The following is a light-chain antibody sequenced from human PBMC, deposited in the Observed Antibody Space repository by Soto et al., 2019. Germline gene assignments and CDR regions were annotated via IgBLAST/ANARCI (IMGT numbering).Light chain of an antibody. J-gene: IGKJ1*01. CDR1: QTGSRY. V-gene: IGKV3-11*01. CDR2: GAS. Sequence: IELTQSPGTLALWPRERATLSCRASQTGSRYLAWYQEKRGQAPRLLIVGASNRAAGTPARCSGSGSGTDFTLTISSLEPEDFAVYYCQQRNNWPPTFGQGTKVDIK. CDR3: QQRNNWPPT.